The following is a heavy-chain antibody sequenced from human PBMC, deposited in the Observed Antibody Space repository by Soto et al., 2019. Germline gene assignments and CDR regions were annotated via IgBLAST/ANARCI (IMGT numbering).Heavy chain of an antibody. V-gene: IGHV3-9*01. Sequence: EVQLVESGGGLVQPGRSLRLSCAASGFTFDDYAMHWVRQAPGKGLEWVSGISWNRGSIGYADSVKGRFTISRDNAKKSLYPQMNSLRAEDTALYYCAKGVAGWYYFDYWGQGTLVTVSS. CDR1: GFTFDDYA. D-gene: IGHD3-3*01. CDR2: ISWNRGSI. J-gene: IGHJ4*02. CDR3: AKGVAGWYYFDY.